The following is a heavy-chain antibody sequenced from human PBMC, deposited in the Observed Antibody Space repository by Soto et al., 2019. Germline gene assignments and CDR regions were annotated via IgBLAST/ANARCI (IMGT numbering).Heavy chain of an antibody. V-gene: IGHV3-11*01. Sequence: QVRLVESGGGLGKPGGSLRLSCVASGFTFTDHYMSWIRQAPGKGLEWIAYMSPSGSGISYADSAKGRFTISRHNARNTVYLQMNTLRAEDTAVYYCARTARLVDYWGQGTLVIVSS. CDR1: GFTFTDHY. CDR3: ARTARLVDY. CDR2: MSPSGSGI. J-gene: IGHJ4*02.